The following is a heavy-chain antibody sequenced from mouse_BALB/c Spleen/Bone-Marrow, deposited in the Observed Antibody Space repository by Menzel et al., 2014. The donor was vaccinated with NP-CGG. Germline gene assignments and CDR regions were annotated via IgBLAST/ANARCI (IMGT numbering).Heavy chain of an antibody. CDR1: GFDFSRYW. V-gene: IGHV4-1*02. D-gene: IGHD1-1*01. J-gene: IGHJ1*01. Sequence: VQLQQSAGGLVQPGGPLQLSCAASGFDFSRYWMSCVRQAPRKGLEWIGDINPDRRTINYTPSLMDKFIIFRDNAKNTLFLQRSKVRSQDTVFEYCGRLICYDNLFVWGAGTPVTGSS. CDR2: INPDRRTI. CDR3: GRLICYDNLFV.